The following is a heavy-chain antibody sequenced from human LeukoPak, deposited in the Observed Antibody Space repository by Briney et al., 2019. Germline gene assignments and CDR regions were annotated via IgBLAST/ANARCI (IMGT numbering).Heavy chain of an antibody. CDR3: ARDRGYKAFDI. V-gene: IGHV3-7*03. D-gene: IGHD5-18*01. CDR2: IKEDGSLT. Sequence: PGGSLRVSCAASAYTFSTYWMHWVRQAPGKGLEWVANIKEDGSLTFYVDSVKGRFTISRDNAKNSLYLQMNSLRVDDTAVYYCARDRGYKAFDIWGQGTMVTVSS. J-gene: IGHJ3*02. CDR1: AYTFSTYW.